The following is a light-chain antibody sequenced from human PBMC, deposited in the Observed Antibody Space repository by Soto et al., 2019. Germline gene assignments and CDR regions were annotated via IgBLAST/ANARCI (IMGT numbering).Light chain of an antibody. CDR3: QQYNNS. CDR1: QSISTW. Sequence: DIQMTQFPSTLSASVGDRVTITCRASQSISTWLAWYQQKPGKAPKLLIYKTSSLESGVPSRFSGSRSGTAFTLTISSLQPDEFATYYCQQYNNSFGQGTKVEI. CDR2: KTS. J-gene: IGKJ1*01. V-gene: IGKV1-5*03.